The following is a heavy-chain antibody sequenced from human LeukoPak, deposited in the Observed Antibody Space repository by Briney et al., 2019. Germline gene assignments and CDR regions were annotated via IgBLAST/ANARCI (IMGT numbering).Heavy chain of an antibody. CDR3: EARYYDSSRYPPEV. CDR1: GFTFSSYA. V-gene: IGHV3-23*01. CDR2: ISGSGDRT. Sequence: GESLRLPCAASGFTFSSYAMSWVCQVQERGLEWVSSISGSGDRTYYADSVKGRFTISRDNSKNTLYLQMNSLRAEDTAVYYCEARYYDSSRYPPEVWGKGTLVTVSS. J-gene: IGHJ4*02. D-gene: IGHD3-22*01.